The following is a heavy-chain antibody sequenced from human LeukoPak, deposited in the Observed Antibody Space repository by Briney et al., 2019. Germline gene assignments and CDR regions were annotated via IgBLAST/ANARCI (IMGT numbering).Heavy chain of an antibody. CDR2: IYHSGST. Sequence: SETLSLTCAVSGYSISSGYYWGWIRQPPGKGLEWIGSIYHSGSTYYNPSLKSRVTISVDTSKNQFSLKLSSVTAADTAVYYCAVAGARYSDTGGLYAFDFWGRGTMVTVSS. D-gene: IGHD2-8*02. J-gene: IGHJ3*01. V-gene: IGHV4-38-2*01. CDR1: GYSISSGYY. CDR3: AVAGARYSDTGGLYAFDF.